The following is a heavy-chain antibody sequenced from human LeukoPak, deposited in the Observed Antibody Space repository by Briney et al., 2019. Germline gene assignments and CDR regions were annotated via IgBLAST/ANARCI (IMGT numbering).Heavy chain of an antibody. Sequence: GGSLRLSCAASGFTVSSNYMSWVRQAPGKGLEWVSGIYAGGSTYYADSVKGRFSISRDNSKNTLYLQMNSLRSQYTAVHYCARSMSRGDYYFDNGGQGTLVTVSS. V-gene: IGHV3-53*01. D-gene: IGHD2-21*02. J-gene: IGHJ4*02. CDR2: IYAGGST. CDR3: ARSMSRGDYYFDN. CDR1: GFTVSSNY.